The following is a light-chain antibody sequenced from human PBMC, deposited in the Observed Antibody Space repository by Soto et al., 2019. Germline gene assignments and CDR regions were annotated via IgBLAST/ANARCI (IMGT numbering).Light chain of an antibody. CDR3: QQYGSSRPVT. V-gene: IGKV3-20*01. Sequence: EIVLTQSPGTLSLSPGERATLSCRASQSVHNNYLAWYQQKPGQAPRLLIYAASSGATGIPARFRGSGSGTDFTLTISRLETEDSAVYYCQQYGSSRPVTFGHGTRLEIK. CDR1: QSVHNNY. J-gene: IGKJ5*01. CDR2: AAS.